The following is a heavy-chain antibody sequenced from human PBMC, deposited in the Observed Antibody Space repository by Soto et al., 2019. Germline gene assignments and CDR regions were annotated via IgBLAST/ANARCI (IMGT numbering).Heavy chain of an antibody. V-gene: IGHV3-23*01. J-gene: IGHJ5*02. Sequence: GESLRLSCASSGFIFSSYAMSWVRQAPGKGLEWVSAISGSGVSTYYADSVKGRFTISRDNSKNTLYLQMNSLRAEDTAIYYCAKEKISTSSCHWFAPSGQGTLVLVSS. D-gene: IGHD2-2*01. CDR3: AKEKISTSSCHWFAP. CDR1: GFIFSSYA. CDR2: ISGSGVST.